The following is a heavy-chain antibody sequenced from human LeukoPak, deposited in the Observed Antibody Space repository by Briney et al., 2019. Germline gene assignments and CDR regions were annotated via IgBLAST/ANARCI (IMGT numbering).Heavy chain of an antibody. Sequence: GGSPRLSCAASGFTFDDYAMHWVRQAPGKGLEWVSLISGDSTYYADSVKGRFTISRDNSKNSLYLQMNSLRTEDTAVYYCARCLYYYGSGSYDYYFDYWGQGTLVTVSS. J-gene: IGHJ4*02. CDR1: GFTFDDYA. CDR2: ISGDST. V-gene: IGHV3-43*02. CDR3: ARCLYYYGSGSYDYYFDY. D-gene: IGHD3-10*01.